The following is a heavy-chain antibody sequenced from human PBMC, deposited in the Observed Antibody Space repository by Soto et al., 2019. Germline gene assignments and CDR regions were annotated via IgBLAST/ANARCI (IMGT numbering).Heavy chain of an antibody. J-gene: IGHJ4*02. V-gene: IGHV3-74*01. CDR1: GFTFSSYW. CDR3: AREDHCDSSGYSFGD. D-gene: IGHD3-22*01. Sequence: GVSLRLSCAASGFTFSSYWMHWVRQAPGKGLVWVSRINSDGSSTSYADSVKGRFTISRDNSKNTLYLQMNSLRAEDTAVYYCAREDHCDSSGYSFGDWGQGTLVTLSS. CDR2: INSDGSST.